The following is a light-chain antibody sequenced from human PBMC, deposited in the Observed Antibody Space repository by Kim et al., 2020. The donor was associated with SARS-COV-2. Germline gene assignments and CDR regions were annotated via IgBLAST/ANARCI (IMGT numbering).Light chain of an antibody. Sequence: QSVLTQPPPVSAAPGHKVSISCSGSRSNIGNNPVSWYQQFPGTAPRLITYDNDKRPSGIPDRFSSSKSGTSATLGITGLRTGDEADYYCATWDSSLSVGVFGGGTKVTVL. CDR1: RSNIGNNP. CDR2: DND. V-gene: IGLV1-51*01. CDR3: ATWDSSLSVGV. J-gene: IGLJ3*02.